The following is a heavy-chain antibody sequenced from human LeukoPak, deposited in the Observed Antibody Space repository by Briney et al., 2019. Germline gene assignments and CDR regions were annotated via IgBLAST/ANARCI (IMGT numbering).Heavy chain of an antibody. CDR3: AREDIVATIEGTKFDY. CDR1: GYTFTGYY. CDR2: INPNSGGT. Sequence: ASVKVSCKASGYTFTGYYMHWVRQAPGQGLEWMGWINPNSGGTNYAQKFQGRVTMTRDTSISTAYMELSRLRSDDTAVYYCAREDIVATIEGTKFDYWGQGTLVTVSS. D-gene: IGHD5-12*01. V-gene: IGHV1-2*02. J-gene: IGHJ4*02.